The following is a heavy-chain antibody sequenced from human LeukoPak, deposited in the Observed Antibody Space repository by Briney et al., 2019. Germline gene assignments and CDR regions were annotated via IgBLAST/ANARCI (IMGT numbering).Heavy chain of an antibody. CDR2: IRYDGSNK. J-gene: IGHJ4*02. CDR3: AKDSDGPRIAYYYGSGSYGDY. V-gene: IGHV3-30*02. D-gene: IGHD3-10*01. Sequence: LTGGSLRLSCAASGFTFSSYGMHWVRQAPGKGLEWVAFIRYDGSNKYYADSVKGRFTISRDNSKNTLYLQMNSLRAEDTAVYYCAKDSDGPRIAYYYGSGSYGDYWGQGTLVTVSS. CDR1: GFTFSSYG.